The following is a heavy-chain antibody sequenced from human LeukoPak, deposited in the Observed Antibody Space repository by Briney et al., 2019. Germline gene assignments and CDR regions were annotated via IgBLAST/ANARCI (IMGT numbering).Heavy chain of an antibody. CDR2: ISGSGGST. J-gene: IGHJ3*02. Sequence: PGGSLRLSCAASGFTFSSYAMSWVRQAPGKGLEWVSAISGSGGSTYYAASVKGRFTISRDNSKNTLYLQMNSLRAEDTAVYYCAKDRAAASYQAAFDIWGQGTMVTVSS. V-gene: IGHV3-23*01. D-gene: IGHD6-13*01. CDR3: AKDRAAASYQAAFDI. CDR1: GFTFSSYA.